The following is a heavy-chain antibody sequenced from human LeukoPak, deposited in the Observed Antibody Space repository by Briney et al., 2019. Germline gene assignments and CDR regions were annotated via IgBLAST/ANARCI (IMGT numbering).Heavy chain of an antibody. D-gene: IGHD3-10*01. CDR1: GFTFSDYY. CDR2: ISSSSSYT. Sequence: GGSLRLSCAASGFTFSDYYMSWIRQAPGKGLEWVSYISSSSSYTNYADSVEGRFTISRDNAKNSLYLQMNSLRAEDTAVYYCARGGPVWFGELTYFDYWGQGTLVTVSS. J-gene: IGHJ4*02. V-gene: IGHV3-11*06. CDR3: ARGGPVWFGELTYFDY.